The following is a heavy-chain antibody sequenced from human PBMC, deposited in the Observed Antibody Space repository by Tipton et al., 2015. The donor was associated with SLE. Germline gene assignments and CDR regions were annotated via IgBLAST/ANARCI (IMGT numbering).Heavy chain of an antibody. CDR3: ARAPGLDRDYYYYYYMDV. V-gene: IGHV4-38-2*02. CDR1: GFSISSGYY. CDR2: IYRSGST. Sequence: TLSLTCTVSGFSISSGYYWGWMRQSPGKGLEWIGSIYRSGSTYYTPSLRSRVTISLDTPKNQFSLKLSSVTAADTAVYYCARAPGLDRDYYYYYYMDVWGKGTTVTVSS. J-gene: IGHJ6*03. D-gene: IGHD3/OR15-3a*01.